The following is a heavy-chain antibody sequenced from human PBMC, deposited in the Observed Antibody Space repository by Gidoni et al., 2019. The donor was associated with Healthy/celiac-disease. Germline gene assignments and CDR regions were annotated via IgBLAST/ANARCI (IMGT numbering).Heavy chain of an antibody. CDR2: ISGSGGST. CDR1: GFTFSSYA. CDR3: AKDTHYLPLTDSSGSDY. J-gene: IGHJ4*02. V-gene: IGHV3-23*01. Sequence: EVQLLESGGGLVQPGGSLRLSCAASGFTFSSYAMSWVRQAPGKGLEWVSAISGSGGSTYYADSVKGRFTISRDNSKNTLYLQMNSLRAEDTAVYYCAKDTHYLPLTDSSGSDYWGQGTLVTVSS. D-gene: IGHD3-22*01.